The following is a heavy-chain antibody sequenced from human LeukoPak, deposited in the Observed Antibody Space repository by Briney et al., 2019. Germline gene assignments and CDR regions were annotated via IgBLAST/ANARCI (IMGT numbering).Heavy chain of an antibody. CDR3: AKDGDLEDIIVVPTAYPFDY. D-gene: IGHD2-2*01. V-gene: IGHV3-23*01. Sequence: GGSLRLSCAASGFTFSNYAMSWVRQAPGKGLEWVSAIGGSGGSAYYVDSVKGRFTTSRDTSKNTVYLQMNSLRAEDTAVYYCAKDGDLEDIIVVPTAYPFDYWGPGTLVTVSS. J-gene: IGHJ4*02. CDR1: GFTFSNYA. CDR2: IGGSGGSA.